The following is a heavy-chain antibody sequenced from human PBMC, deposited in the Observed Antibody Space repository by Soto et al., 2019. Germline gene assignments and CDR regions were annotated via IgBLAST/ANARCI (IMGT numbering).Heavy chain of an antibody. CDR2: ISGTGGST. CDR3: ARDQKAGDCRGGSCYFYYGMDV. J-gene: IGHJ6*02. V-gene: IGHV3-23*01. CDR1: GFTFSSYA. D-gene: IGHD2-15*01. Sequence: GGSLRLSCAASGFTFSSYAMNWVRQPPGKGLEWVSVISGTGGSTNYADSVKGRFTISRDNSKNTLDLEMNSLRAEDAAVYYCARDQKAGDCRGGSCYFYYGMDVWVQGTTVTVSS.